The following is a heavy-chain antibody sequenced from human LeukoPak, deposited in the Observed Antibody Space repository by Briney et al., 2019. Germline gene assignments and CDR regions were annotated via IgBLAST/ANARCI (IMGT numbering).Heavy chain of an antibody. D-gene: IGHD3-22*01. Sequence: GGSLRLSCAASGFTFSSYGMHWVRQAPGKGLEWVAFIRYDGSNKYYADSVKGRFTISRDNSKNTLYLQMNSLRAEDTAVYCCAKGNYYDSSAYNWFDPWGQGTLVTVSS. J-gene: IGHJ5*02. V-gene: IGHV3-30*02. CDR1: GFTFSSYG. CDR3: AKGNYYDSSAYNWFDP. CDR2: IRYDGSNK.